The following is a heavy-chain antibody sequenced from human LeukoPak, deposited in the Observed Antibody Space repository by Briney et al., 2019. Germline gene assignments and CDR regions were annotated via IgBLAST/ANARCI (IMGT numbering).Heavy chain of an antibody. V-gene: IGHV1-69*05. CDR1: GGTFSSYA. D-gene: IGHD3-22*01. CDR2: IIPTFGTA. CDR3: ARQTHDSSGYYQHFDY. Sequence: GASVKVSCKASGGTFSSYAISWVRQAPGQGLEWMGGIIPTFGTANYAQKFQGRVTITTDESTSTAYMELSSLRSEDTAVYYCARQTHDSSGYYQHFDYWGQGTLVTVSS. J-gene: IGHJ4*02.